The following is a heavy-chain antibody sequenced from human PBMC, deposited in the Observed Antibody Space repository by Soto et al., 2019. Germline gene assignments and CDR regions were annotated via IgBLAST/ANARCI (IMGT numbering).Heavy chain of an antibody. D-gene: IGHD3-10*01. Sequence: EVQLVESGGGLVQPGGSLKLSCAASGFTFSGFVMHWVRQASGKGLEWVGRIGSKGNTYATAYAASVEGRFTISRDDSKNTAYLQMNSLKTEDTAVYYCTRYSYGSGSPPLDAFDIWGQGTMVTVSS. J-gene: IGHJ3*02. CDR1: GFTFSGFV. V-gene: IGHV3-73*01. CDR2: IGSKGNTYAT. CDR3: TRYSYGSGSPPLDAFDI.